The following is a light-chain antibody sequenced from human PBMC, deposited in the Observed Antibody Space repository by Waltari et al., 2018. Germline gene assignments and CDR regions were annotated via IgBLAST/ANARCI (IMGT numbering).Light chain of an antibody. CDR3: QQYYSSPLT. Sequence: DIVMTQSPDSLAVSLGERATINCKSSPSILYSSNNKNYFAWYQQKPGQPPKMIIYWTSTRESGVPDRFSGSGSGTDFTLTINNLQAEDVAVYYCQQYYSSPLTFGGGTKVEIK. V-gene: IGKV4-1*01. CDR1: PSILYSSNNKNY. J-gene: IGKJ4*01. CDR2: WTS.